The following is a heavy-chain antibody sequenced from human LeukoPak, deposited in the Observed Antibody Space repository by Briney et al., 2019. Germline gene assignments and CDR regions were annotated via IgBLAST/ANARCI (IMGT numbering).Heavy chain of an antibody. CDR3: ARLTRYYFDY. D-gene: IGHD3-10*01. CDR2: IYYSGST. Sequence: SETLSLTCTVSGGSISSSSYYRGWIRQPPGKGLEWIGSIYYSGSTYYNPSLKSRVTISVDTSKNQFSLKLSSVTAADTAVYYCARLTRYYFDYWGQGTLVTVSS. J-gene: IGHJ4*02. V-gene: IGHV4-39*07. CDR1: GGSISSSSYY.